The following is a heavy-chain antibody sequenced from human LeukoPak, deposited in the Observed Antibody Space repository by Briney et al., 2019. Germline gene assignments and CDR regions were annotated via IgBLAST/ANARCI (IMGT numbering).Heavy chain of an antibody. V-gene: IGHV3-7*01. D-gene: IGHD2-21*02. CDR1: GFTFNRCW. CDR3: TSWGDTTAEYFQR. CDR2: INPDGRDT. Sequence: GGSLRLSCVVSGFTFNRCWMNWVRQAPGKGLEWVAHINPDGRDTYYVDSVKGRFTISRDNAQNSMYLQMNSLRVEDTAVYYCTSWGDTTAEYFQRWGQDTLVTVSS. J-gene: IGHJ1*01.